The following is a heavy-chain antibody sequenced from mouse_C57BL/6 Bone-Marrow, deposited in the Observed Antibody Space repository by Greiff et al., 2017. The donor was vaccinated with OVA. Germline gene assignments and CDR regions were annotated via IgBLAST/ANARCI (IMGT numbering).Heavy chain of an antibody. V-gene: IGHV5-12*01. CDR1: GFTFSDFY. CDR3: ARLDAMDY. CDR2: ISNGGGST. J-gene: IGHJ4*01. Sequence: DVKLVESGGGLVQPGGSLKLSCAASGFTFSDFYMYWIRQTPEKRLEWVAYISNGGGSTYYPDTVKGRFTISSDNAKNTLYLQMSRLKSEDTAMYYCARLDAMDYWGQGTSVTVSS.